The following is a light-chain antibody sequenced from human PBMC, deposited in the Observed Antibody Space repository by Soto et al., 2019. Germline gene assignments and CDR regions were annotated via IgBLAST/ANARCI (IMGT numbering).Light chain of an antibody. Sequence: EIVLAQSPGTLSLSPGERAILSCRASQTISSNYLAWYQQKPGQAPRLLIYGASSRATGIPDRFSGSGSGTYFTLTISRLEAEDVAVYFCQLYGTSTRTFGQGTKLEIK. CDR1: QTISSNY. CDR3: QLYGTSTRT. CDR2: GAS. J-gene: IGKJ2*01. V-gene: IGKV3-20*01.